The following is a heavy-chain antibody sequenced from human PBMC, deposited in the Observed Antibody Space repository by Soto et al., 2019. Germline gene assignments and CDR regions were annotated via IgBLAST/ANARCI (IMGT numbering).Heavy chain of an antibody. V-gene: IGHV3-33*01. Sequence: RRLSCAASGFTFSSYAMSWVRQAPGKGLEWVAVIWYDGSNKYYADSVKGRFTISRDNSKNTLYLQMNSLRAEDTAVYYCAREIGGSSSWYYYYGMDVWGQGNTVTVSS. CDR1: GFTFSSYA. CDR2: IWYDGSNK. J-gene: IGHJ6*02. CDR3: AREIGGSSSWYYYYGMDV. D-gene: IGHD6-13*01.